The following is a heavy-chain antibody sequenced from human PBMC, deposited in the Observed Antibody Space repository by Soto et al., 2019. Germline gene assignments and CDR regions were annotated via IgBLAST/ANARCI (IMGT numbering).Heavy chain of an antibody. CDR3: ATGRMWSALVPFDY. CDR2: INPNSGGT. J-gene: IGHJ4*02. D-gene: IGHD3-10*01. Sequence: GASVKVSCKASGYTITGYYMHWVRQAPGQGLEWMGWINPNSGGTNYAQKFQGWVTMTRDTSISTAYMELSRLRSDDTAVYYCATGRMWSALVPFDYWGQGTLVTVSS. V-gene: IGHV1-2*04. CDR1: GYTITGYY.